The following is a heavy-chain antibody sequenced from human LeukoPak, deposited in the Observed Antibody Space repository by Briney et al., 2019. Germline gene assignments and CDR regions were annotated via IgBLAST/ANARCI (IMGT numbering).Heavy chain of an antibody. CDR3: AREGAVTGRGLFDH. CDR2: ISGGTSTT. Sequence: PGGSLRLSCATSGFTFSSFGMNWVRQAPGKGLEWVSYISGGTSTTYYADSVKGRFTISRDNAKTSLYLQMNGLRDEDTAVYFCAREGAVTGRGLFDHWGQGNLVTVSS. V-gene: IGHV3-48*02. CDR1: GFTFSSFG. D-gene: IGHD6-19*01. J-gene: IGHJ4*02.